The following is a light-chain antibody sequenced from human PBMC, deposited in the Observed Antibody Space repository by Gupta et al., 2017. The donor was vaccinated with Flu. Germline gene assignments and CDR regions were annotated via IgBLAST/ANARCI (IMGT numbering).Light chain of an antibody. V-gene: IGKV2-30*01. CDR1: QSLVYNNGITY. CDR2: EVS. J-gene: IGKJ2*02. Sequence: VVLSQSPLSLSVTLGQAASISCRSSQSLVYNNGITYLTWFQQRPGQSPMLLIYEVSNRDAGVPDRFSGSGSVTDFTLKISRVEAEDVGVYYCMRGTHSWTFGQGTRLEIK. CDR3: MRGTHSWT.